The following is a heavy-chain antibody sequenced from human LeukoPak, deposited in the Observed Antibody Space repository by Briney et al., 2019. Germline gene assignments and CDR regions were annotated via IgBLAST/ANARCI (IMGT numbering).Heavy chain of an antibody. Sequence: SETLSLTRTVSLGSITNYYWSSMRQPPGTGVEWMGFISYIGSTTCNPYLQSRVALSVHTSKKRFSLSLTSVTAEYTTVYYCASDLGPARGFDYWGQGILVTASS. V-gene: IGHV4-59*01. J-gene: IGHJ4*02. D-gene: IGHD3-10*01. CDR2: ISYIGST. CDR1: LGSITNYY. CDR3: ASDLGPARGFDY.